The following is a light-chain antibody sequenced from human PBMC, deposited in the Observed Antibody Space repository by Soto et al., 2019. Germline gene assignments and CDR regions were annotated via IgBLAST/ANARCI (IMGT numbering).Light chain of an antibody. CDR1: NIGSKN. Sequence: SYELTQPLSVSVALGQTARITCGGNNIGSKNVHWYQQKPGQAPVLVIYRDSNRPSGIPERFSASNSGNTDTLTISRAQAGDEADYSWQVWDSSTARVFGGGTKLTVL. CDR2: RDS. CDR3: QVWDSSTARV. V-gene: IGLV3-9*01. J-gene: IGLJ3*02.